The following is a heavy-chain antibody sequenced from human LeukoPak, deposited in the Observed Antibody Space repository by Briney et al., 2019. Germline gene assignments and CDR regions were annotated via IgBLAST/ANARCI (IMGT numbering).Heavy chain of an antibody. CDR1: GFPFNTYS. D-gene: IGHD3-22*01. V-gene: IGHV3-48*02. CDR2: ISSSSTTI. J-gene: IGHJ4*02. CDR3: ARDRGYYFDA. Sequence: GGPLRLSCAASGFPFNTYSMNWVRQAPGKGLEWVSFISSSSTTIYYADSLKGRFTISRDNAKSSLYLQMNSLTDEDTAVYYCARDRGYYFDALGRGTLVTVSS.